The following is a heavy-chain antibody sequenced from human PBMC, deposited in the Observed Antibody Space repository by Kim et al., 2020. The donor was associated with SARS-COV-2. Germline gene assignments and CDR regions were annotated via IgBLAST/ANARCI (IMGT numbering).Heavy chain of an antibody. CDR2: ISWNSGTI. CDR3: SKEGAYNYYYHGMDV. D-gene: IGHD1-1*01. Sequence: GGSLRLSCAASGFTFDDYAMHWVRQAPGKGLEWVSGISWNSGTIDYADSVKGRFTISRDNAKNSLYLQMNSLRAEDTALYYCSKEGAYNYYYHGMDVWGQGTTITVSS. J-gene: IGHJ6*02. V-gene: IGHV3-9*01. CDR1: GFTFDDYA.